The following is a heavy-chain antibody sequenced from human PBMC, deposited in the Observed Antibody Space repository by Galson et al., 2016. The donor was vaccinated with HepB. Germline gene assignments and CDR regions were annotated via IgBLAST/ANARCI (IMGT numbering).Heavy chain of an antibody. Sequence: LRLSCAASGFTFSNYTMNWVRQAPGKGLEWVSTMSSGSGYKYYAESVKGRFTISRDTAKNSLFLQMNSLRAEDTAVYYCAKDRQASDWYFDLWGRGTLVTVSS. CDR3: AKDRQASDWYFDL. J-gene: IGHJ2*01. V-gene: IGHV3-21*01. CDR1: GFTFSNYT. CDR2: MSSGSGYK.